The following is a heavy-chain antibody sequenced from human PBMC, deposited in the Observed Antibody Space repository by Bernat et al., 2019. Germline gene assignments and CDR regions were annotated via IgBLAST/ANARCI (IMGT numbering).Heavy chain of an antibody. CDR2: IRSKAYGGTT. Sequence: EVQLVESGGGLVQPGRSLRLSCTASGFTFGDYAMSWVRQAPGKGLEWVGFIRSKAYGGTTEYAASVKGRFTISRDDSKSIAYLQMNSLKTEDTAVYYCTAYSSGQIDYWGQGTLVTVSS. V-gene: IGHV3-49*04. D-gene: IGHD6-19*01. J-gene: IGHJ4*02. CDR3: TAYSSGQIDY. CDR1: GFTFGDYA.